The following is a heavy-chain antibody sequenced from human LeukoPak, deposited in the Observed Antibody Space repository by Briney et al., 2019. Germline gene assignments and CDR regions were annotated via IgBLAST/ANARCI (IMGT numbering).Heavy chain of an antibody. V-gene: IGHV3-30*02. J-gene: IGHJ4*02. CDR3: AKPSGSYFTGWNYFDY. CDR2: IRYDGSNK. CDR1: GSTFSSYG. Sequence: GGSLRLSCAASGSTFSSYGIHWVRQAPGKGLEWVAFIRYDGSNKYYAESVKGRFTIPRDNSKNTVYLQMNSLRAEDTAVYFCAKPSGSYFTGWNYFDYWGQGTLVTVSS. D-gene: IGHD3-10*01.